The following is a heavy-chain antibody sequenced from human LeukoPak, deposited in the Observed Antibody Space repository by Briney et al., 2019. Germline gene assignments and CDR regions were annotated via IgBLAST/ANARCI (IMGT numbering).Heavy chain of an antibody. J-gene: IGHJ6*04. CDR1: GYTFTSYA. CDR3: ARDGGVAAMGYYYYYYGMDV. V-gene: IGHV1-3*01. Sequence: GASVKVSCKASGYTFTSYAMHWVRQAPGQRLEWMGWINAGNGNTKYSQKFQGRVTITRDKSASTAYMELSSLRSEDTAVYYCARDGGVAAMGYYYYYYGMDVWGKGTTVTVSS. D-gene: IGHD2-15*01. CDR2: INAGNGNT.